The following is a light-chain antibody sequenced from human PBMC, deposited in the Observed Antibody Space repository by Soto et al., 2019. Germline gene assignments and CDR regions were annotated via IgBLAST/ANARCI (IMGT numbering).Light chain of an antibody. J-gene: IGLJ1*01. Sequence: QSVLTQPPSASGTPGQRVTISCSGSTSNIGKNFVYWYQQLPGMAPRLLIYKNDQRPSGVPDRFSGSKSGTSASLAISGVRSEDEADYFCAVWDDSLPAYLFGSGTKVTVL. CDR1: TSNIGKNF. CDR2: KND. V-gene: IGLV1-47*01. CDR3: AVWDDSLPAYL.